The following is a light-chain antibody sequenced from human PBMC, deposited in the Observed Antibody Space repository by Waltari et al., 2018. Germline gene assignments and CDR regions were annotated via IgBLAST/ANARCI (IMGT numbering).Light chain of an antibody. CDR1: SRDVGGYNR. CDR2: EVS. CDR3: SSFSSSSIRYV. V-gene: IGLV2-14*01. Sequence: QSALTQPASVSGSPGQSITISCTGPSRDVGGYNRVPWYQQHPGRAPKFMIYEVSNRPSGVSDRFSGSKSGNTASLTISGLQAEDEADYYCSSFSSSSIRYVFGIGTKVTVL. J-gene: IGLJ1*01.